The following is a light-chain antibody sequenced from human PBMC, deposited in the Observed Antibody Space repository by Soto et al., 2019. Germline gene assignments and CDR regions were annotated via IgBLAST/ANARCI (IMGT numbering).Light chain of an antibody. J-gene: IGKJ1*01. CDR2: GAS. CDR3: QQYNNWWT. V-gene: IGKV3-15*01. Sequence: EIVMTQSPATLSVSPGERVTLSCRASQSVSSSLAWYQQKPGQAPRLLIHGASTRAIGIPARFSGSGSETEFTLTISSLQYEDFAVYYWQQYNNWWTFGQGTKVEIK. CDR1: QSVSSS.